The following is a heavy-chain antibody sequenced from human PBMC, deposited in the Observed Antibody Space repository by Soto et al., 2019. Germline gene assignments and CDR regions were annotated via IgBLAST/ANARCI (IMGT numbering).Heavy chain of an antibody. Sequence: EVQLLESGGGLVQPGASLRLSCAASGFTFSSYAMSWVRQAPGKGLEWVSVISGSDDSTYYADSVKGRFTISRDNSKNTLYLQMNSLIAEDTAVYYCAKRSSSSTFDYWGQGTLVTVSS. CDR2: ISGSDDST. J-gene: IGHJ4*02. CDR1: GFTFSSYA. V-gene: IGHV3-23*01. D-gene: IGHD6-6*01. CDR3: AKRSSSSTFDY.